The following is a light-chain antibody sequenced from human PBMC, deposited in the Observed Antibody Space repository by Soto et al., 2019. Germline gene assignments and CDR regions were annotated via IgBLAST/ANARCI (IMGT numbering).Light chain of an antibody. J-gene: IGKJ1*01. V-gene: IGKV3D-20*02. CDR3: QQRSNWPPT. CDR2: GAS. CDR1: QSIFSNY. Sequence: EIVLTQSPGTLSLSPGERVTVSCRSSQSIFSNYLAWYQQKPGQAPRLLIYGASTRATGIADRFSGSGSGTDFTLTISSLEPEDFAVYYCQQRSNWPPTFGQGTKVDIK.